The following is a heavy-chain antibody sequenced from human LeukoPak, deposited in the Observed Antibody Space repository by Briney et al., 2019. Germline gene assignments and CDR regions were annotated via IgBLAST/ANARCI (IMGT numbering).Heavy chain of an antibody. D-gene: IGHD5-18*01. J-gene: IGHJ4*02. V-gene: IGHV1-2*02. CDR3: ARVTLSFDSYGFRYFDY. CDR1: GYTFTGYY. Sequence: ASVKVSCKASGYTFTGYYMHWVRQAPGQGLEWMGWISPNSGGTNYAQKFQGRVTMTRDTSISTAYMELSRLRSDDTAVYYCARVTLSFDSYGFRYFDYWGQGTLVTVSS. CDR2: ISPNSGGT.